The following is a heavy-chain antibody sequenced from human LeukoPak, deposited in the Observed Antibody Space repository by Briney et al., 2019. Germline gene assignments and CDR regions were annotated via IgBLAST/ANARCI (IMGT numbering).Heavy chain of an antibody. CDR3: ATDPPPRGYTSGYSGD. Sequence: GASVKVSCKASGGTFSSYAISWVRQAPGQGLEWMGRIIPILGIANYAQRFQGRVTITADKSTSTAYMELTRLRSDDTAVYYCATDPPPRGYTSGYSGDWGQGTLVTVSS. J-gene: IGHJ4*02. V-gene: IGHV1-69*04. CDR2: IIPILGIA. CDR1: GGTFSSYA. D-gene: IGHD5-18*01.